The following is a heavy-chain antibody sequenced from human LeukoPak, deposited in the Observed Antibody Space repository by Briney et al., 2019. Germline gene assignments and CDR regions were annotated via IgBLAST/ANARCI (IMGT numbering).Heavy chain of an antibody. CDR1: GFTFSGSA. Sequence: GGSLRLSCAASGFTFSGSAMHWVRQASGKELEWVGRIRSKANSYATAYAASVKGRFTISRDDSKNTTYLQMNSLKTEDTAVYYCTFYASGTYTPFDIWGQGTMVTVPS. J-gene: IGHJ3*02. CDR3: TFYASGTYTPFDI. V-gene: IGHV3-73*01. D-gene: IGHD3-10*01. CDR2: IRSKANSYAT.